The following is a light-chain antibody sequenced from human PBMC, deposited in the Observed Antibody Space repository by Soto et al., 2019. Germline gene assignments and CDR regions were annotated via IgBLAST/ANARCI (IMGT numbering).Light chain of an antibody. V-gene: IGLV2-23*02. CDR2: EVT. Sequence: QSVLTQPASVSGSPGQSITISCTGTSSDVGSYDLVSWYQQHPGKAPRLIIYEVTKRPSGVSNRFSGSKSGSTASLTFSGLQAEDEADYFCCSYAGVSTFVFGTGTKATVL. J-gene: IGLJ1*01. CDR1: SSDVGSYDL. CDR3: CSYAGVSTFV.